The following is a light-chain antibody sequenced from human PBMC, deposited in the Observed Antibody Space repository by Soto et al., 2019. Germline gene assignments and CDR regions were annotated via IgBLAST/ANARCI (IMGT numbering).Light chain of an antibody. V-gene: IGKV3-15*01. CDR1: QTVSSN. Sequence: EIVMTQSPATLSVSPGERATLSCRASQTVSSNLAWYQQKPGQVPRLLIYGASTRATGIPARFSGSGSGTEFTLTISSLQSEDFAVYYCQQYYTSPYTFGQGTKLEIK. CDR3: QQYYTSPYT. CDR2: GAS. J-gene: IGKJ2*01.